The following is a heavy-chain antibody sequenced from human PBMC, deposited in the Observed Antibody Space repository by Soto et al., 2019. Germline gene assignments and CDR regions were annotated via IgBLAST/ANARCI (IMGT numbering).Heavy chain of an antibody. CDR2: IYYSGST. V-gene: IGHV4-31*03. CDR3: ARDHPYYGSGSYQGTLDYGMDV. J-gene: IGHJ6*02. CDR1: GGSISSGGYY. Sequence: SETLSLTCTVSGGSISSGGYYWSWIRQHPGKGLEWIGYIYYSGSTYYDPSLKSRVTISVDTSKNQFSLKLSSVTAADTAVDYCARDHPYYGSGSYQGTLDYGMDVWGQGTTVTV. D-gene: IGHD3-10*01.